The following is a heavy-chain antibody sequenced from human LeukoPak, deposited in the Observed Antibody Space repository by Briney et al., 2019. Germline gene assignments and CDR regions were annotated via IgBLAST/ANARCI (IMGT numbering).Heavy chain of an antibody. V-gene: IGHV1-18*01. CDR3: ARSVIVPAAWGNYYFDY. D-gene: IGHD2-2*01. CDR2: ISAYNGNT. Sequence: ASVKVSCKASGYTFTSYGISWVRQAPGQGLEWMGWISAYNGNTNYAQKLQGRVTMTTDTSTSTAYMELRSLRSDDTAVYYCARSVIVPAAWGNYYFDYWGQGTLVTVSS. J-gene: IGHJ4*02. CDR1: GYTFTSYG.